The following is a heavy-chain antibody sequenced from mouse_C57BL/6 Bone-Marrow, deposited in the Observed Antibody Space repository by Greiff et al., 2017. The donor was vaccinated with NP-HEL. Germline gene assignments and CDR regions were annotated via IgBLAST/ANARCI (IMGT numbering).Heavy chain of an antibody. Sequence: EVQRVESGGGLVQPGGSLKLSCAASGFTFSDYYMYWVRQTPEKRLEWVAYISNGGGSTYYPDTVKGRFTISRDNAKNTLYLQMSRLKSEDTAMYYCARHNSNPFAYWGQGTLVTVSA. J-gene: IGHJ3*01. CDR1: GFTFSDYY. CDR3: ARHNSNPFAY. CDR2: ISNGGGST. V-gene: IGHV5-12*01. D-gene: IGHD2-5*01.